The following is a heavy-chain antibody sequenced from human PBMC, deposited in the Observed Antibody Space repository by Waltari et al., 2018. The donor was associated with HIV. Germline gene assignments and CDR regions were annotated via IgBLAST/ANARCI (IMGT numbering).Heavy chain of an antibody. D-gene: IGHD6-19*01. CDR2: IRFDGSNK. V-gene: IGHV3-30*02. CDR3: AKQWKRPYYGMDA. Sequence: QVQLEASGGGVVQPGGSLRLPRYAPGSVFRTYGLPWVRQAPGKGLEWVAFIRFDGSNKYYVDSVKGRFTISRDNSKNTLYLQIDSLRAEDTAVYYCAKQWKRPYYGMDAWGQGTTVTVSS. CDR1: GSVFRTYG. J-gene: IGHJ6*02.